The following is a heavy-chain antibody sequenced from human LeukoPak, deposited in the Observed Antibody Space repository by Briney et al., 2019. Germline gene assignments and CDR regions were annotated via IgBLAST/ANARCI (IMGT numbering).Heavy chain of an antibody. J-gene: IGHJ5*02. Sequence: PGESLKISCKASGYSFTNYWIGWVRQMPGKGLEWMGIIYPGDSDTRYSPSFQGQVTISADKSISTAYLQWSSLRASDTAIYYCARRSSAWYDKFGPWGLGTLVTVSS. V-gene: IGHV5-51*01. CDR3: ARRSSAWYDKFGP. CDR1: GYSFTNYW. CDR2: IYPGDSDT. D-gene: IGHD6-19*01.